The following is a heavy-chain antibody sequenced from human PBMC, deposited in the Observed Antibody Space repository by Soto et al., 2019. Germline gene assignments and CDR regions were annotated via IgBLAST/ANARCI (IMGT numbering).Heavy chain of an antibody. D-gene: IGHD4-17*01. CDR1: GYTFTSYY. J-gene: IGHJ4*02. V-gene: IGHV1-46*01. Sequence: GASVKVSCKASGYTFTSYYMHWVRQAPGQGLEWMGIINPSGGSTSYAQKFQGRVTMTRDTSTSTVYMERSSLRSEDTAVYYCARQGSTVTTLDYWGQGTPVTVSS. CDR2: INPSGGST. CDR3: ARQGSTVTTLDY.